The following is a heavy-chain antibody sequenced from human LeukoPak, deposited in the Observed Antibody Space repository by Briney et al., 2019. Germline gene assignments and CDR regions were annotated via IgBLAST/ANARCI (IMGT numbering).Heavy chain of an antibody. D-gene: IGHD2-15*01. J-gene: IGHJ4*02. CDR2: ISGSGGST. Sequence: GGSLRLSCAASGFTFSSYAMSWVRQAPGKGLEWVSAISGSGGSTYYADSVKGLFTISRDNSKNTLYLQMNSLRAEDTAVYYCAKDLGATGLLGSGSDYWGQGTLVTVSS. V-gene: IGHV3-23*01. CDR3: AKDLGATGLLGSGSDY. CDR1: GFTFSSYA.